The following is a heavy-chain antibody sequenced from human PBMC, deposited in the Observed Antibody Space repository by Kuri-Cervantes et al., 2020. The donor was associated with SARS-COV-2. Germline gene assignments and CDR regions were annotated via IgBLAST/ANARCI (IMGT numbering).Heavy chain of an antibody. CDR2: INPNSGGT. CDR3: ARRSRGARWFDP. CDR1: GYTFTGYY. V-gene: IGHV1-2*04. D-gene: IGHD3-16*01. J-gene: IGHJ5*02. Sequence: GESLKISCKASGYTFTGYYMHWVRQAPGQGLEWMGWINPNSGGTNYAQKFQGWVTMTRDTSISTAYMELRSLRSDDTAVYYCARRSRGARWFDPWGQGTLVTVSS.